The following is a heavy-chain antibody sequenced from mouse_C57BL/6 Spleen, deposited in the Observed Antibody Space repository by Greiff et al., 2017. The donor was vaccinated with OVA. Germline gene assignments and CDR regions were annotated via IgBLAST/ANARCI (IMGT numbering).Heavy chain of an antibody. J-gene: IGHJ3*01. Sequence: QVQLQQPGAELVKPGASVKLSCKASGYTFTSYWITWVKQRPGQGLAWIGDIYPGSGSPNYNEKFKSKATLTVDTSSSTAYMQLSSLTSEDSAVYYCALNYEDYYWFAYWGQGTLVTVSA. V-gene: IGHV1-55*01. CDR2: IYPGSGSP. CDR1: GYTFTSYW. CDR3: ALNYEDYYWFAY. D-gene: IGHD2-3*01.